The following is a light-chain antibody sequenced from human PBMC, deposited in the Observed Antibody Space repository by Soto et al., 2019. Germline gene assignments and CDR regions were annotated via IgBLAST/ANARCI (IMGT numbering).Light chain of an antibody. Sequence: EIVLTQSPATLSSFPADRVTLSCWASQYINTSLAWYQHRPGQAPRLLIYQTSIRPAGIPARFSASGSGTDFTLTISDVQPEDFALYYCHQRQSWPRTFGQGTKVDIK. J-gene: IGKJ1*01. V-gene: IGKV3-11*01. CDR3: HQRQSWPRT. CDR2: QTS. CDR1: QYINTS.